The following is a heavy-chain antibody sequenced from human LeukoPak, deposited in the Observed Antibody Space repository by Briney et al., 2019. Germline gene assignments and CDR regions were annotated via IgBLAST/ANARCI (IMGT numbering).Heavy chain of an antibody. J-gene: IGHJ4*02. CDR2: INRNSGST. CDR3: VKSLGGYCTGGTCYSGRADY. CDR1: GVNFDNYA. D-gene: IGHD2-15*01. Sequence: GRSLRLSCAASGVNFDNYAVHWVRQAPGKGLEWVSSINRNSGSTGYADSVKGRFTISRDNAKNSLYLQMNSLRADDTALYYGVKSLGGYCTGGTCYSGRADYWGQGTLVTVSS. V-gene: IGHV3-9*01.